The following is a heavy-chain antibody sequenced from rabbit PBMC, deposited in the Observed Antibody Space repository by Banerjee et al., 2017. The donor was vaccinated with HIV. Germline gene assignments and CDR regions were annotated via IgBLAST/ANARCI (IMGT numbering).Heavy chain of an antibody. CDR1: GFSFSSSYY. D-gene: IGHD8-1*01. Sequence: QSLEESGGDLVKPGASLTLTCTASGFSFSSSYYMCWVRQAPGKGLEWIACIYTGDGNTYYASWAKGRFTISKTSSTVDLKMTSLTAADTATYFCARGSYAGSAYYILGYNLWGPGTLVTVS. J-gene: IGHJ4*01. CDR2: IYTGDGNT. CDR3: ARGSYAGSAYYILGYNL. V-gene: IGHV1S40*01.